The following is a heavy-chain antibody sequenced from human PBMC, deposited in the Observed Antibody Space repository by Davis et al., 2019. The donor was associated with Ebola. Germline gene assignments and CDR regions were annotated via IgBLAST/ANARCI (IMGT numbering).Heavy chain of an antibody. Sequence: SETLSLTCTVSGGSISSYYWSWIRQPPGKGLGWIGYIYYSGSTNYNPSRKSRVTISVDTSKNQSALKLSSVTAADTAVYYCAAMGPGEGMDVWGQGTTVTVSS. V-gene: IGHV4-59*01. CDR1: GGSISSYY. D-gene: IGHD5-18*01. CDR3: AAMGPGEGMDV. J-gene: IGHJ6*02. CDR2: IYYSGST.